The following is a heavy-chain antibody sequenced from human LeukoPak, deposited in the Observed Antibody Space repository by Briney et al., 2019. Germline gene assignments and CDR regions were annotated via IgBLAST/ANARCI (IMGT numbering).Heavy chain of an antibody. CDR2: INAGNGNT. J-gene: IGHJ5*02. CDR3: AGSNLNWNDGPSPRDWFDP. D-gene: IGHD1-20*01. V-gene: IGHV1-3*01. CDR1: GYTFTSYA. Sequence: GASVKVSCKASGYTFTSYAMHWVRQAPGQRLEWMGWINAGNGNTKYSQKFQGRVTITRDTSASTAYMELSSLRSEDTAVYYCAGSNLNWNDGPSPRDWFDPWGQGTLVTVSS.